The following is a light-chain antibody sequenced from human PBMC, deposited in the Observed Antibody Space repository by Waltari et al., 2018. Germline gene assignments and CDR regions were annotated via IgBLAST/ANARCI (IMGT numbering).Light chain of an antibody. Sequence: DIQMTQSPSTLSASVGDRVTITCRASQRISSWLAWYQQKPGKAPKLLIYKASSLETGVPSRFSGSGSDTDFTLTISSLQAEDVAVYYCQQYYHTPYNFGQGTKLEIK. CDR3: QQYYHTPYN. CDR2: KAS. J-gene: IGKJ2*01. CDR1: QRISSW. V-gene: IGKV1-5*03.